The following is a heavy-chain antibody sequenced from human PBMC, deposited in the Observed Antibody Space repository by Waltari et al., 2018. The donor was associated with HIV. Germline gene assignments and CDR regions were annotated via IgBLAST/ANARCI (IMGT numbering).Heavy chain of an antibody. CDR2: IRYNGSNK. Sequence: QVQLVESGGGGVQPGGSLRLSRAASGLTFSSYCMHWVRQAPGRRVEWVTFIRYNGSNKYYGDSVKGVFTISKDNSKNTMYLQMNSLGADDTAVYYCAKRSVGFWCGSPYYYVMDVWGQGTTVTVSS. D-gene: IGHD3-3*01. J-gene: IGHJ6*02. V-gene: IGHV3-30*02. CDR1: GLTFSSYC. CDR3: AKRSVGFWCGSPYYYVMDV.